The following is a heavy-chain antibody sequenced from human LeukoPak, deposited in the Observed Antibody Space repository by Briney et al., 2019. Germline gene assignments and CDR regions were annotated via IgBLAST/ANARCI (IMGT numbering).Heavy chain of an antibody. Sequence: GGSLRLSCAASGFTFSSYGMHWVRQAPGKGLEWVAVISYDGSNKYYADSVKGRFTISRDNSKNTLYLQMNSLRAEDTAVYYCARYSSGLDYWGQGTLVTVSS. CDR3: ARYSSGLDY. J-gene: IGHJ4*02. D-gene: IGHD6-19*01. CDR1: GFTFSSYG. CDR2: ISYDGSNK. V-gene: IGHV3-30*03.